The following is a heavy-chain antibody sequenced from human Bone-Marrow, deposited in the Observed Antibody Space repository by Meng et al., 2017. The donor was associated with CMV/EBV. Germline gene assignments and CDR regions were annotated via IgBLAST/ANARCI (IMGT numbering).Heavy chain of an antibody. CDR3: ARLYCSSTSCYTRGNYYYYYGMDV. CDR1: GGTFSSYA. CDR2: IIPILGIA. J-gene: IGHJ6*01. D-gene: IGHD2-2*02. Sequence: SVKVSCKASGGTFSSYAISWVRQAPGQGLEWMGGIIPILGIANYAQKFQGRVTITADKSTSTAYMELSSLRSEDTAVYYCARLYCSSTSCYTRGNYYYYYGMDVWGPGNTVTVSS. V-gene: IGHV1-69*10.